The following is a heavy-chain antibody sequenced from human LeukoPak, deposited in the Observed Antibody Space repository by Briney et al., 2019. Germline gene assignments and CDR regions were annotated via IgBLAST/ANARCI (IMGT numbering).Heavy chain of an antibody. D-gene: IGHD4-11*01. CDR2: ISSTGTYI. J-gene: IGHJ4*02. CDR3: ARDLDYSTGFDY. CDR1: GFTFDDHA. Sequence: PGGSLRLSCTASGFTFDDHAMHWVRQAPGKGLEWVSSISSTGTYIYYTDSVKGRFTISRDIANSLLYLQMNSLRADDTAVYYCARDLDYSTGFDYWGQGTLVTVSS. V-gene: IGHV3-21*01.